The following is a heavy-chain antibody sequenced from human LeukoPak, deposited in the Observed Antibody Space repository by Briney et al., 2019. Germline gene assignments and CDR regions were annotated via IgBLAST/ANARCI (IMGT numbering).Heavy chain of an antibody. D-gene: IGHD6-13*01. CDR3: ASSVLYSSSWFVPSGDY. CDR2: INHSAST. J-gene: IGHJ4*02. CDR1: GGSFSGYY. Sequence: SETLSLTCAVSGGSFSGYYWSWICHPPGKGLDWIGVINHSASTNNNPSLNIPVTISIDTSKNQFSLTLSPVTAAETAVYYCASSVLYSSSWFVPSGDYWGRGTLVTVSS. V-gene: IGHV4-34*01.